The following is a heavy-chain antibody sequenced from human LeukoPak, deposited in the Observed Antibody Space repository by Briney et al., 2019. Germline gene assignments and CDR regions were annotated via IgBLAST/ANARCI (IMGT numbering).Heavy chain of an antibody. Sequence: GGSLRLSCAASGFSVSNNYMSWVRQAPGKGLEWVSVIYSGGSTFYADSVKGRFTISRDNSKNTLYLQMNSLRAEDTAVYYCASDSYSPEYFQHWGQGALVTVSS. CDR3: ASDSYSPEYFQH. V-gene: IGHV3-66*01. CDR2: IYSGGST. D-gene: IGHD2-15*01. J-gene: IGHJ1*01. CDR1: GFSVSNNY.